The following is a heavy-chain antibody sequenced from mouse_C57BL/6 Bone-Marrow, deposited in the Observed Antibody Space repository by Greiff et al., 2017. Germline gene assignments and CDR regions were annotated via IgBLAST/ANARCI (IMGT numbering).Heavy chain of an antibody. CDR1: GFNIKDYY. CDR3: ARRAYGYDVGGAMDY. V-gene: IGHV14-2*01. CDR2: IDPEDGET. J-gene: IGHJ4*01. Sequence: VQLKQSGAELVKPGASVKLSCTASGFNIKDYYMHWVKQRTEQGLEWIGRIDPEDGETKYAPKFPGKATITADTSSNTAYLQLSSLTSEDTAVYYCARRAYGYDVGGAMDYWGQGTSVTVSS. D-gene: IGHD2-2*01.